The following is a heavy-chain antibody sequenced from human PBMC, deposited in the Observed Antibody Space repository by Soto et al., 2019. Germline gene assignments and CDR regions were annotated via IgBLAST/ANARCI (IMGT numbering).Heavy chain of an antibody. D-gene: IGHD2-8*01. Sequence: ASVKVSCKASGYSFTDYHIHWVRQAPGQGPEWLGRINPKSGGTSTAQKLQGWVTMTTDTSISTASMELTRLTSDDTAIYYCARGDSTDCSNGVCSFFYNHDMDVWGQGTTVTVSS. CDR1: GYSFTDYH. J-gene: IGHJ6*02. CDR3: ARGDSTDCSNGVCSFFYNHDMDV. V-gene: IGHV1-2*04. CDR2: INPKSGGT.